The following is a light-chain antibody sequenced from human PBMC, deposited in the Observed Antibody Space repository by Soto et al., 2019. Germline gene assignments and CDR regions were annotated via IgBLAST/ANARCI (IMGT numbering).Light chain of an antibody. J-gene: IGLJ3*02. CDR1: SSDVGYSNY. Sequence: QSALTQPASVSGSPGQSITISCTGTSSDVGYSNYVSWYQQHPGKAPKFLIYEVSNRPSGISDRFSGSKSGNTASLTISGLQADDEADYFCSSYTTSSALRVFGGGTKLTVL. CDR3: SSYTTSSALRV. V-gene: IGLV2-14*01. CDR2: EVS.